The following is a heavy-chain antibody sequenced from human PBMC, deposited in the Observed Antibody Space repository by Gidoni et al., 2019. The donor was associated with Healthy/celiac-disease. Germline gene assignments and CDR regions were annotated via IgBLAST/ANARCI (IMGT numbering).Heavy chain of an antibody. CDR3: ARGLPKSSGWHKKLDY. Sequence: QVQLQQWGAGLLTPAETLSRTCAAHGGSCRGYYWSWIRQPPGKGLEWIGEINHSGSTNYNPSLKRRVTISVDTSKNQFSLKLSSVTAADTAVYYCARGLPKSSGWHKKLDYWGQGTLVTVSS. CDR2: INHSGST. J-gene: IGHJ4*02. CDR1: GGSCRGYY. V-gene: IGHV4-34*01. D-gene: IGHD6-19*01.